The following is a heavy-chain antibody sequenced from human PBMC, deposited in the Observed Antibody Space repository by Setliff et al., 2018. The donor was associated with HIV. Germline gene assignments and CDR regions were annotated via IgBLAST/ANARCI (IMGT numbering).Heavy chain of an antibody. V-gene: IGHV3-21*04. CDR1: GFTFSTFS. Sequence: PGGSLRLSCAVSGFTFSTFSMSWVRQAPGKGLEWVSSISSDGFYINYADSVKGRFTISRDNANNSLILQMNSLRAEDTAVYYCAKNPSLSYSSGWYYFDYWGQGTLVTVSS. CDR3: AKNPSLSYSSGWYYFDY. CDR2: ISSDGFYI. J-gene: IGHJ4*02. D-gene: IGHD6-19*01.